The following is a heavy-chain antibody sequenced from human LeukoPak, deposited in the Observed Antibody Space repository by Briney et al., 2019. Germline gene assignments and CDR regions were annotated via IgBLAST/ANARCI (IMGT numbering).Heavy chain of an antibody. CDR3: ARGGRYSSSWYGAFDI. V-gene: IGHV3-13*01. Sequence: GGSLRLSCAASGFTFSSYDMHWVRHATGKGLEWVSAIGTAGDTYYPGSVKGRFTISRENAKNSLYLQMNSLRAGDTAVYYCARGGRYSSSWYGAFDIWGQGTMVTVSS. CDR2: IGTAGDT. J-gene: IGHJ3*02. CDR1: GFTFSSYD. D-gene: IGHD6-13*01.